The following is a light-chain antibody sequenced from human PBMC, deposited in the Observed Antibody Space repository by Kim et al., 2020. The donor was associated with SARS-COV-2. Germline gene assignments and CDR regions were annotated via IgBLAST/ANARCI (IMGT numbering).Light chain of an antibody. CDR3: QQYGSSPLT. V-gene: IGKV3-20*01. CDR1: QSVSSSY. Sequence: SPGERATLSCRARQSVSSSYLAWYQQKPGQAPRLLIYGASSRATGIPDRFSGSGSGTDFTLTISRLEPEDFAVYSCQQYGSSPLTFGGGTKVDIK. J-gene: IGKJ4*01. CDR2: GAS.